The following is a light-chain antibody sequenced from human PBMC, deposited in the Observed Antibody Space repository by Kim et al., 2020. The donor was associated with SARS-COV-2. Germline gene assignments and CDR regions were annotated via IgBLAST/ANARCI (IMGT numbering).Light chain of an antibody. J-gene: IGLJ3*02. V-gene: IGLV6-57*01. CDR1: SGSIASNY. CDR3: QSYDSNTPWV. CDR2: EDN. Sequence: KTVTISCIRSSGSIASNYVQWYRQRPGSSPITVIFEDNQRPYGVPDRFSGSIDASSNSASLTISGLTTEDEADYYCQSYDSNTPWVFGGGTQLTVL.